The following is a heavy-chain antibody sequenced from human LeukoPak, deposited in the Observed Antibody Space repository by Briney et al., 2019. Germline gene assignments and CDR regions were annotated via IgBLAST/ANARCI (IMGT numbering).Heavy chain of an antibody. D-gene: IGHD2-2*01. Sequence: GGSLRLSCAASGFTFSRFWMTWVRQAPGKGLKWVANIKEDGSGKYYVDSVKGRFTISKDNAKNSVFLQMNSLRVEDTAIYYCARDASRGFDYWGQGTLVTVSS. V-gene: IGHV3-7*01. CDR1: GFTFSRFW. J-gene: IGHJ4*02. CDR2: IKEDGSGK. CDR3: ARDASRGFDY.